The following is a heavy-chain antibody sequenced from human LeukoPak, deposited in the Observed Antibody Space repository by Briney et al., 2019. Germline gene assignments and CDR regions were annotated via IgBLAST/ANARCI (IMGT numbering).Heavy chain of an antibody. Sequence: PGGSLRLSCAASGFTVSSNYMSWVRQAPGKGLEWVSVIYSGGSTYYADSVKGRFTISRDNSKNTLYLQMNSLRAEDTAVYYCARGVPTIFSSGWPLDYWGQGTLVTVSS. CDR3: ARGVPTIFSSGWPLDY. J-gene: IGHJ4*02. CDR1: GFTVSSNY. D-gene: IGHD6-19*01. V-gene: IGHV3-66*01. CDR2: IYSGGST.